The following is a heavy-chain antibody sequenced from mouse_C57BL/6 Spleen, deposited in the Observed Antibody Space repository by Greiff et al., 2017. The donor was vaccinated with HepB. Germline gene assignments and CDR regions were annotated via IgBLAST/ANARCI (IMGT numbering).Heavy chain of an antibody. CDR1: GYTFTDYY. CDR2: INPNNGGT. CDR3: ARSTTVVAPYFDV. D-gene: IGHD1-1*01. J-gene: IGHJ1*03. Sequence: EVQLQQSGPELVKPGASVKISCKASGYTFTDYYMNWVKQSHGKSLEWIGDINPNNGGTSYNQKFKGKATLTVDKSSSTAYMELRSLTSEDSAVYYCARSTTVVAPYFDVWGTGTTVTVSS. V-gene: IGHV1-26*01.